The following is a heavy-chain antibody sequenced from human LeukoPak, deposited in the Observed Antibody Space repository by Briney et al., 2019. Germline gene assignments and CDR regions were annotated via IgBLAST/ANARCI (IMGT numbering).Heavy chain of an antibody. D-gene: IGHD2-2*01. CDR3: ARGRRVPAAIYYFDY. CDR1: GFTFSSYW. CDR2: IKQDGSEK. Sequence: GGSLGLSCAASGFTFSSYWMSWVRQAPGKGLEWVANIKQDGSEKYYVDSVKGRFTISRDNAKNSLYLQMNSLRAEDTAVYYCARGRRVPAAIYYFDYWGQGTLVTVSS. V-gene: IGHV3-7*01. J-gene: IGHJ4*02.